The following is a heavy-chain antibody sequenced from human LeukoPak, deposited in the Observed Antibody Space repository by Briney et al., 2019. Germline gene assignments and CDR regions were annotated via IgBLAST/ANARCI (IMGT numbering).Heavy chain of an antibody. CDR3: ARGGDYGDHHLDY. CDR2: INHSGST. V-gene: IGHV4-34*01. CDR1: GRSFSGYY. J-gene: IGHJ4*02. D-gene: IGHD4-17*01. Sequence: SETLSLTCAVYGRSFSGYYWSWIRQPPGKGLEWIGEINHSGSTNYNPSLKSRVTISVDTSKNQFSLKLSSVTAADTAVYYCARGGDYGDHHLDYWGQGTLVTVSS.